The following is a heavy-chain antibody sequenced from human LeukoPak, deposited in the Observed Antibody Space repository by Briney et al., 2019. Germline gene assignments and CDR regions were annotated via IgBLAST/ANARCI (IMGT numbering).Heavy chain of an antibody. CDR1: GYTFTSYA. CDR3: ARLGAATRRFDY. CDR2: INAGNGNT. V-gene: IGHV1-3*01. J-gene: IGHJ4*02. D-gene: IGHD2-15*01. Sequence: GASVKVSCKASGYTFTSYAMHWMRQAPGQRLEWMGWINAGNGNTKYSQKFQGRVTITRDTSASTAYMELSSLRSEDTAVYYCARLGAATRRFDYWGQGTLVTVSS.